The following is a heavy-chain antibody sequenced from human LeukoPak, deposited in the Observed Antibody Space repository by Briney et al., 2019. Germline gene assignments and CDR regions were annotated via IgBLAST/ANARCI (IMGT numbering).Heavy chain of an antibody. V-gene: IGHV3-21*01. CDR2: ISSSGDYM. CDR1: GFTSSGYS. CDR3: ARGGSGWPLDV. Sequence: GGSLRLSCAASGFTSSGYSVNWVRQPPRKGLEWVSSISSSGDYMYYADSVKGRFIISRDNAKNSLYLQMNSLRAEDTAVYYCARGGSGWPLDVWGKGTTVTVSS. J-gene: IGHJ6*04. D-gene: IGHD6-19*01.